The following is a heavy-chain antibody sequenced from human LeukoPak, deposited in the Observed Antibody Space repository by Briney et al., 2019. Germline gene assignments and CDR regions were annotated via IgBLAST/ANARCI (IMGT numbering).Heavy chain of an antibody. CDR1: GGSISTNSYY. Sequence: SETLSLTCTVSGGSISTNSYYWGWIRQPPGKGLEWIGSIYYSGSTYYHPSLKSRVTISVDTSKNQFSLKLSSVTAADTAVYYCARGGGSYSPAYYFDYWGQGTLVTVSS. D-gene: IGHD1-26*01. V-gene: IGHV4-39*01. J-gene: IGHJ4*02. CDR3: ARGGGSYSPAYYFDY. CDR2: IYYSGST.